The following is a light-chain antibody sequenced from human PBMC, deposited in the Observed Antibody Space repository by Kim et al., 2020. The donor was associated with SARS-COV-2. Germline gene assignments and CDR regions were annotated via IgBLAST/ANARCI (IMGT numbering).Light chain of an antibody. Sequence: SVGDRVTITCQASQDISNYLNWYQQKPGKAPKLLIYDASNLETGVPSRFSGSGSGTDFTFTISSLQPEDIATYYCQQYDNLPALTFGGGTKVNIK. CDR2: DAS. V-gene: IGKV1-33*01. CDR3: QQYDNLPALT. CDR1: QDISNY. J-gene: IGKJ4*01.